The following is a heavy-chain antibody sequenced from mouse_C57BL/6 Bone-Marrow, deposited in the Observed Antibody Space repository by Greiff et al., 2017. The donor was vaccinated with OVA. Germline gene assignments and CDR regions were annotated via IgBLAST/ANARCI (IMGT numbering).Heavy chain of an antibody. CDR1: GFTFSSYA. CDR2: ISGGGDHI. Sequence: EVKLMESGEGLVKPGGSLKLSCAASGFTFSSYAMSWVRQTPEKRLEWVAYISGGGDHIYYADTVKGRFTISRDNARNTLYLQMSSLKSEDTAMYYCTRLLDAMDYWGRGTSVTVSS. V-gene: IGHV5-9-1*02. CDR3: TRLLDAMDY. D-gene: IGHD2-1*01. J-gene: IGHJ4*01.